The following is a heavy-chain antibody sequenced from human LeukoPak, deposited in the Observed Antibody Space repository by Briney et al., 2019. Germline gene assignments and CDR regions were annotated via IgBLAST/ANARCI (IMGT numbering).Heavy chain of an antibody. V-gene: IGHV1-69*06. CDR2: IIPIFGTA. Sequence: SVKVSCKASGYTFTSYTIHWVRQAPGQSLEWMGGIIPIFGTANYAQKFQGRVTITADKSTSTAYMELSSLRSEDTAVYYCASSVSSGYYYGDYWGQGTLVTVSS. J-gene: IGHJ4*02. CDR3: ASSVSSGYYYGDY. CDR1: GYTFTSYT. D-gene: IGHD3-22*01.